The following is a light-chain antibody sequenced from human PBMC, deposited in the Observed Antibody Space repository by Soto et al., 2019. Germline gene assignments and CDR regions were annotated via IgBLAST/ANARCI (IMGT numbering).Light chain of an antibody. CDR2: AAS. V-gene: IGKV1-39*01. CDR3: QQSYEPPYT. Sequence: DIQMTQSPSSLSASVGDRVTITCRASRSIFKYLSWYQQKSGKPPKLVIYAASSLQSGVPSRFSGSRSGTEFTLTISSLQPDDFATYYCQQSYEPPYTFGQGTRLEIK. CDR1: RSIFKY. J-gene: IGKJ2*01.